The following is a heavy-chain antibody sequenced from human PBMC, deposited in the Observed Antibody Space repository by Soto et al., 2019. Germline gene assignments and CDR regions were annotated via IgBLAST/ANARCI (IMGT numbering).Heavy chain of an antibody. V-gene: IGHV5-51*01. CDR3: ASSPRGYCSSTSCRELGNYYGMDV. J-gene: IGHJ6*02. D-gene: IGHD2-2*01. Sequence: GESLKISCKGSDSTFTNYWIGWARQMSGKGLEWMGIINPGDSDTRYSPSFQGHVTISADKSISTAYLQWSSLKASDTAMYYCASSPRGYCSSTSCRELGNYYGMDVWGQGTTVTVSS. CDR1: DSTFTNYW. CDR2: INPGDSDT.